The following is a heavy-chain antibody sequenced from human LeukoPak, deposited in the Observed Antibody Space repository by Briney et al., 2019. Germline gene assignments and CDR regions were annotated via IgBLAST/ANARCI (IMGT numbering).Heavy chain of an antibody. CDR3: ARGGDTTWYYFDF. V-gene: IGHV3-11*04. CDR1: GFIFSDYY. CDR2: IGSNGDAI. Sequence: GGSLRLSCTASGFIFSDYYMTWIRQAPGKGLEWLSYIGSNGDAIYYADSVKGRFTISRDNAENSLYLQMNSLRAEDTAVYYCARGGDTTWYYFDFWGQGTLVTVSS. J-gene: IGHJ4*02. D-gene: IGHD2-2*01.